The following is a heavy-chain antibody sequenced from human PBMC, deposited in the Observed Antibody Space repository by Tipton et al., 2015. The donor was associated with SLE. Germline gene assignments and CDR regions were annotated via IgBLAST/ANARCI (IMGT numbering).Heavy chain of an antibody. CDR2: INRDGGST. J-gene: IGHJ6*04. Sequence: SLRLSCAASGFTFSSYWMSWVRQAPGKGLVWVSRINRDGGSTSYADSVKGRFTISRDNAKNTLYLQMNSLRAENTAVYYCAKDRGYSYGWTFDYYGMDVWGKGTTVTVS. D-gene: IGHD5-18*01. CDR3: AKDRGYSYGWTFDYYGMDV. V-gene: IGHV3-74*01. CDR1: GFTFSSYW.